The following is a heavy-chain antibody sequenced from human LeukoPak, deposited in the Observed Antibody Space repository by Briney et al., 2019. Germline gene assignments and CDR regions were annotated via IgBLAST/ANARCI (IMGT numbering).Heavy chain of an antibody. V-gene: IGHV1-3*03. D-gene: IGHD5-18*01. Sequence: GASVKVSCKASGYTFTSYGINWVRQAPGQGLEWMGWISAGNGNTKYSQEFQGRVTITRDTSASTAYMELSSLRSEDMAVYYCARDSGYTAMVLGYWGQGTLVTVSS. CDR3: ARDSGYTAMVLGY. CDR2: ISAGNGNT. J-gene: IGHJ4*02. CDR1: GYTFTSYG.